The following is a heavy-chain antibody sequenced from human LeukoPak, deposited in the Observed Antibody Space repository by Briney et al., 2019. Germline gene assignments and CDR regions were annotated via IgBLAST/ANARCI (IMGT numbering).Heavy chain of an antibody. CDR2: IYYSGST. CDR1: GGSISSYY. J-gene: IGHJ4*02. Sequence: PSETLSLTCTVSGGSISSYYWSWIRQPPGKGLEWIGYIYYSGSTNYNPSLKSRVTISVDTSKNQFSLKLSSVTAADTAVYYCARAVDGSGSYYQVDYWGQGTLVTVSS. D-gene: IGHD3-10*01. V-gene: IGHV4-59*01. CDR3: ARAVDGSGSYYQVDY.